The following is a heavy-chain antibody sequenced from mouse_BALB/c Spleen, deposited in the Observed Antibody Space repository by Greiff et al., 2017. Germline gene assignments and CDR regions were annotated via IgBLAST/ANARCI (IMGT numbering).Heavy chain of an antibody. CDR1: GYTFTEYI. CDR3: ARSKTGFDY. CDR2: IYPGNVNT. J-gene: IGHJ2*01. Sequence: VQLQQSGAELVKPGASVKLSCKASGYTFTEYIIHWVKQRPGQGLEWIGWIYPGNVNTKYNEKFKGKATLTADKSSSTAYMQLSSLTSEDSAVYFCARSKTGFDYWGQGTTLTVSS. D-gene: IGHD4-1*01. V-gene: IGHV1S56*01.